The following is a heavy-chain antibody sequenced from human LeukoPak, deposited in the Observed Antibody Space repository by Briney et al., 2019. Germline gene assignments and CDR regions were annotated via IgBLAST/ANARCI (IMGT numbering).Heavy chain of an antibody. Sequence: SETLSLTWNVSGYSISSGYYWGWIRQPPGKGLEWIGSIYHSGNTYYNPSLKSRVTISVDTSKNQFSLKLSSVTAADTAVYYCARDARYVWWGQGTLVTVSS. CDR1: GYSISSGYY. J-gene: IGHJ4*02. D-gene: IGHD3-16*01. CDR3: ARDARYVW. V-gene: IGHV4-38-2*02. CDR2: IYHSGNT.